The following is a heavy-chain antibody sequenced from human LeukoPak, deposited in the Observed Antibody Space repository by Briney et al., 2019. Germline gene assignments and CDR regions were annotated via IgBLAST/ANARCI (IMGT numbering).Heavy chain of an antibody. J-gene: IGHJ6*03. Sequence: PGGSLRLSCAASGFSFSVYWMSWVRQAPGKGLEWVANIKQDGSVKYYVDSLKGRFTISRDNAKNSLYLQMNSLRAEDTAVYYCARDHGYCSSTSCYMNYYYMDVWGKGTTVTVSS. V-gene: IGHV3-7*01. CDR2: IKQDGSVK. CDR1: GFSFSVYW. CDR3: ARDHGYCSSTSCYMNYYYMDV. D-gene: IGHD2-2*02.